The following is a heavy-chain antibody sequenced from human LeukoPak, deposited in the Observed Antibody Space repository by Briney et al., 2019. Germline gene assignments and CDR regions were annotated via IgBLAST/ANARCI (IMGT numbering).Heavy chain of an antibody. CDR1: GLTFSSYA. D-gene: IGHD6-19*01. CDR2: ISYDGSNK. V-gene: IGHV3-30*04. Sequence: GGSLRLSCAASGLTFSSYAMHWVRQAPGKGLEWVAVISYDGSNKDYADSVKGRFTISRDNSKNTVYLQMNSLRTEDTAVYYCAKAAVADRYYYYGIDVWGQGTTVTVSS. CDR3: AKAAVADRYYYYGIDV. J-gene: IGHJ6*02.